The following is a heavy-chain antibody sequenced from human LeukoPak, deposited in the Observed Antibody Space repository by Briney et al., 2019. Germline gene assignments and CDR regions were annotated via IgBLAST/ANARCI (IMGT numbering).Heavy chain of an antibody. V-gene: IGHV1-18*01. CDR2: ISAYNGNT. CDR1: GYSFTSYG. D-gene: IGHD3-10*01. CDR3: ARGSGSYLYYYYYYMDV. Sequence: ASVKVSCKASGYSFTSYGISWERQAPGQGLEWMGWISAYNGNTNYAQKLQGRVTMTTDTSTSTAYMELRSLRSDDTAVYYCARGSGSYLYYYYYYMDVWGKGTTVTVSS. J-gene: IGHJ6*03.